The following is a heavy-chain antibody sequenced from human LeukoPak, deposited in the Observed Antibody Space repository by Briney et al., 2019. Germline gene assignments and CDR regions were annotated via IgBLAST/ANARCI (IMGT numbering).Heavy chain of an antibody. CDR1: GFTFSSFI. CDR2: ISYDGSNK. J-gene: IGHJ4*02. D-gene: IGHD6-19*01. V-gene: IGHV3-30*04. CDR3: AKDDGYSSGWYVADY. Sequence: GGSLRLSCEVLGFTFSSFIMHCVRQAPGKGLEWVAVISYDGSNKYYADSVKGRFTISRDNSKNTLYLQMNSLRAEDTAVYYCAKDDGYSSGWYVADYWGQGTLVTVSS.